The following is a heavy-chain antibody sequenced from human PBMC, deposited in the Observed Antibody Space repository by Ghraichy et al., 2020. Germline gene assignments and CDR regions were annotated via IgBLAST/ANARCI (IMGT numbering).Heavy chain of an antibody. CDR2: INPNSGGT. D-gene: IGHD5-12*01. J-gene: IGHJ4*02. V-gene: IGHV1-2*02. Sequence: ASVKVSCKASGYTFTGYYMHWVRQAPGQGLEWMGWINPNSGGTNYAQKFQGRVTMTRDTSISTAYMELSRLRSDDTAVYYCAATPRGYSGYDQRSDYWGQGTLVTVSS. CDR1: GYTFTGYY. CDR3: AATPRGYSGYDQRSDY.